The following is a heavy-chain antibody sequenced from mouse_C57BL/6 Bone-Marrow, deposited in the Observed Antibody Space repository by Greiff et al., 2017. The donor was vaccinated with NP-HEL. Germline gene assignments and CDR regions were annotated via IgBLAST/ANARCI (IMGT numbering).Heavy chain of an antibody. Sequence: EVQLVESGGGLVKPGGSLKLSCAASGFTFSDYGMHWVRQAPEKGLEWVAYISSGSSTIYYADTVKGRFTISRDNAKNTLFLQMTSLRSEDTAMYYCARLTGGGFAYWGQGTLVTVSA. D-gene: IGHD4-1*01. CDR2: ISSGSSTI. CDR1: GFTFSDYG. J-gene: IGHJ3*01. V-gene: IGHV5-17*01. CDR3: ARLTGGGFAY.